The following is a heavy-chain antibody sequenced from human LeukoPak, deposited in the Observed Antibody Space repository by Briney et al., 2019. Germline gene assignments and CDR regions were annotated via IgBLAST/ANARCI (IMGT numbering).Heavy chain of an antibody. Sequence: ASVKVSCKASGVIFSNFAFNWVRQAPGQGLEWMGRIIPILDLAHYTQKFQGRLTITADKSTNTSYMELTSLTAEDTAVYYCAPPRPAEDGDGVGWGQGTLVTVSS. CDR2: IIPILDLA. CDR1: GVIFSNFA. J-gene: IGHJ4*02. D-gene: IGHD4-17*01. V-gene: IGHV1-69*04. CDR3: APPRPAEDGDGVG.